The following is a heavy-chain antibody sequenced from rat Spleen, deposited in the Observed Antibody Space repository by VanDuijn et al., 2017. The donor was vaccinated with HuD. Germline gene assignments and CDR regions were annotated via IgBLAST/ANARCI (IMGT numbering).Heavy chain of an antibody. CDR2: ISYDGSST. Sequence: EVQLVESGGGLVQPGRSMKLSCAASGFTFSNYDMAWVRQAPTTGLEWVASISYDGSSTYYRDPVKVRFTISRDNAKRTLYLQMDILRSEDTATYYCTTDGYDGPFAYWGQGTLVTVSS. D-gene: IGHD1-7*01. V-gene: IGHV5-20*01. J-gene: IGHJ3*01. CDR3: TTDGYDGPFAY. CDR1: GFTFSNYD.